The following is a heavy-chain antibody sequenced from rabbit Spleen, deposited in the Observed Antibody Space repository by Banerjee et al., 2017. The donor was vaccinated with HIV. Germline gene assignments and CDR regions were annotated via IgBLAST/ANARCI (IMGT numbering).Heavy chain of an antibody. V-gene: IGHV1S40*01. Sequence: QSLEESGGGLVKPGGTLILTCTASGFSFSSSDYMCWVRQAPGKGLEWIACIDTGSSGFTYFATWAKGRFTCSKTSSTTVTLQMTRLTAADTATYFCARDTSSSFSSYGMDLWGPGTLVTVS. CDR3: ARDTSSSFSSYGMDL. D-gene: IGHD1-1*01. J-gene: IGHJ6*01. CDR1: GFSFSSSDY. CDR2: IDTGSSGFT.